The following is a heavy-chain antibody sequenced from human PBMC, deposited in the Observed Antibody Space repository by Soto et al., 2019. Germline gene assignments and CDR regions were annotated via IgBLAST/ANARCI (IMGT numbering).Heavy chain of an antibody. Sequence: SETLSLTCTVSGGSISSGGYYWSWIRQHPGKGLEWIGYIYYSGSTYYNPSLKSRVTISVDTSKNQFSLKLSSVTAADTAVYYCARLKYSSSWYYPYYFDYWGQGTLVTVSS. CDR3: ARLKYSSSWYYPYYFDY. CDR1: GGSISSGGYY. D-gene: IGHD6-13*01. J-gene: IGHJ4*02. V-gene: IGHV4-31*03. CDR2: IYYSGST.